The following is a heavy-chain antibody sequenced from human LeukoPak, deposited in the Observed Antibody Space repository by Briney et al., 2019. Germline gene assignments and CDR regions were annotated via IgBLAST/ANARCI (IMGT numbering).Heavy chain of an antibody. D-gene: IGHD1-26*01. Sequence: GGSLRLSCAASGFTFSSYSMNWVRRAPGKGLEWVSSISSSSSYIYYADSVKGRFTISRDNAKNSLYLQMNSLRAEDTAVYYCARDPYSGSYGADYYYYMDVWGKGTTVTISS. CDR2: ISSSSSYI. J-gene: IGHJ6*03. V-gene: IGHV3-21*01. CDR3: ARDPYSGSYGADYYYYMDV. CDR1: GFTFSSYS.